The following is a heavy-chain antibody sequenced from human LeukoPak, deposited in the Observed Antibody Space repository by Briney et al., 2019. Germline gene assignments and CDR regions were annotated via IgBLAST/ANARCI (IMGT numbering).Heavy chain of an antibody. V-gene: IGHV6-1*01. J-gene: IGHJ4*02. CDR2: TYYRSKWYN. CDR1: GDSVSSNSAA. Sequence: SQTLSLTCAISGDSVSSNSAAWNWIRQSPSRGLEWLGRTYYRSKWYNEAALSVKSRITINPDTSKNQFSLKLSSVTAADTAVYYCARQPYDFWSGYDFDYWGQGTLVTVSS. D-gene: IGHD3-3*01. CDR3: ARQPYDFWSGYDFDY.